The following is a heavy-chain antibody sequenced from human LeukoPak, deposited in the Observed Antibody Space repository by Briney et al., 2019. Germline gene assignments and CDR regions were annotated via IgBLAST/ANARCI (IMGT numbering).Heavy chain of an antibody. CDR2: ISSSSTI. V-gene: IGHV3-48*01. CDR3: ARDSTTVTIDY. Sequence: GGSLRLSCAASGFTFSSYSMNWVRQAPGKGLEWVSYISSSSTIYYADSVKGRFTISRDNAKNSLYLQMNSLRAEDTAVYYCARDSTTVTIDYWGQGTLVTVSS. J-gene: IGHJ4*02. CDR1: GFTFSSYS. D-gene: IGHD4-17*01.